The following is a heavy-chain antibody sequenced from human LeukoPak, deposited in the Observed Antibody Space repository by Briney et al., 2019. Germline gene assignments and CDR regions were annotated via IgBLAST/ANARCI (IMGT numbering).Heavy chain of an antibody. D-gene: IGHD1/OR15-1a*01. J-gene: IGHJ5*02. CDR3: ARSIAGTRSKFDN. V-gene: IGHV4-59*08. CDR1: GGSISNYY. CDR2: IYYSGST. Sequence: SETLSLTCTVSGGSISNYYWSWISQPPGEGLEWIAYIYYSGSTNYNPSLKSRVTISVDTSKNQFSLNLNSVTAADTAVYYCARSIAGTRSKFDNWRQGSLVTVSS.